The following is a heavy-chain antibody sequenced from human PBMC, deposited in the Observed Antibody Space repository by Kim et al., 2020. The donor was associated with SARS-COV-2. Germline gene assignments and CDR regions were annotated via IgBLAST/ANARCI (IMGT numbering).Heavy chain of an antibody. Sequence: SNPPLGGRATISVDTPKNQFSLKVGYVTAADTAVYYCARRHATASGAFDIWGQGTMVTVSS. CDR3: ARRHATASGAFDI. J-gene: IGHJ3*02. V-gene: IGHV4-59*08. D-gene: IGHD1-1*01.